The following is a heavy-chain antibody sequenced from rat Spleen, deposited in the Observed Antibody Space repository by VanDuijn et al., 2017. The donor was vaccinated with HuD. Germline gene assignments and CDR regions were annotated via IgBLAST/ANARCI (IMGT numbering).Heavy chain of an antibody. CDR1: GFTFNDYW. J-gene: IGHJ4*01. CDR2: ISNDGGST. Sequence: EVQLVESGGGLVQPGRSLKLSCVASGFTFNDYWMTWIRQAPGKGLEWVAYISNDGGSTYYRDTVKGRFTISRDNAKSTLYLQMDSLRSGDTATYYCTTGWVMDAWGQGASVTVSS. D-gene: IGHD1-12*02. CDR3: TTGWVMDA. V-gene: IGHV5-31*01.